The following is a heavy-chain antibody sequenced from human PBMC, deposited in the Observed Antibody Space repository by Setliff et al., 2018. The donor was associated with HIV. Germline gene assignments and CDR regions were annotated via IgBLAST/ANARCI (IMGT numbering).Heavy chain of an antibody. D-gene: IGHD4-4*01. J-gene: IGHJ6*03. CDR2: IYYSGSS. V-gene: IGHV4-59*01. CDR3: ARNRGNYRNHSYYFYYYMDV. CDR1: GGSISSYY. Sequence: SETLSLTWTVSGGSISSYYWSWIRQPPGKGLEWIGYIYYSGSSNHNPSLKSRVTISVDTSKNQFSLKLSSVTAADTAVYFCARNRGNYRNHSYYFYYYMDVWGKGTTVTVSS.